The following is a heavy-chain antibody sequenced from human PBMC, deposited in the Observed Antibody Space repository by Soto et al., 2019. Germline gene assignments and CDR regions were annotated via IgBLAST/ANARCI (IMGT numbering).Heavy chain of an antibody. D-gene: IGHD2-2*01. Sequence: GGSLRLSCAASGCTFSSYAMGWVRQAPGKGLEWVSTLTPTGTTPYPESVRGRFTISRENAKNSLYLQMNSLRAGDTAVYYCARALPNIVVVPAANTTSYYMDVWGKGTTVTVSS. CDR2: LTPTGTT. V-gene: IGHV3-13*01. J-gene: IGHJ6*03. CDR3: ARALPNIVVVPAANTTSYYMDV. CDR1: GCTFSSYA.